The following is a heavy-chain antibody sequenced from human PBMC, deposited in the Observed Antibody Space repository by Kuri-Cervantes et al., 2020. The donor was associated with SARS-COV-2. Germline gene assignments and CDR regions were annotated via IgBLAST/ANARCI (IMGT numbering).Heavy chain of an antibody. CDR3: ARAVGYSYGFGYYYYMDV. D-gene: IGHD5-18*01. Sequence: GSLRLSCTVSGASISDYYWSWIRQPPGKGLEWIGYIFYTGITNYNPSLKSRVTISVDTSKNQFSLKLSSVTAADTAVYYCARAVGYSYGFGYYYYMDVWGKRATVTVSS. J-gene: IGHJ6*03. CDR1: GASISDYY. V-gene: IGHV4-59*12. CDR2: IFYTGIT.